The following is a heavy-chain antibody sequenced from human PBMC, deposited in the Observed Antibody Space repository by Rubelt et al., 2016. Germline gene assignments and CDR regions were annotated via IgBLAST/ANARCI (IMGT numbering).Heavy chain of an antibody. CDR3: ARASRVSGDS. J-gene: IGHJ5*01. Sequence: QVQLVQSGAEVKKPGASVKVSCKASGYTFTDYYMHWVRQAPGQGLEGVGRIDPRKGGKNYPQKFQGRGTMTRATSFSTASMELVWLTSGDTAVYYCARASRVSGDSWGQGTLVTVSS. V-gene: IGHV1-2*06. CDR1: GYTFTDYY. D-gene: IGHD3-3*01. CDR2: IDPRKGGK.